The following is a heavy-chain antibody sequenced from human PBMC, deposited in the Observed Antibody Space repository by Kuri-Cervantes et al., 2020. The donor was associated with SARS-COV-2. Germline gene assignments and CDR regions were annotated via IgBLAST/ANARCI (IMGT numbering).Heavy chain of an antibody. J-gene: IGHJ4*02. CDR3: ARDRFTHYFDY. Sequence: GESLKISCAASGFTFSRSWMHWVCPAPEKGLEWVADTKCDGSEKNYGDSVKGRFTISRDNSKNTLYLQMNSLRAEDTAVYYCARDRFTHYFDYWGQGTLVTVSS. D-gene: IGHD3-3*01. CDR1: GFTFSRSW. CDR2: TKCDGSEK. V-gene: IGHV3-52*01.